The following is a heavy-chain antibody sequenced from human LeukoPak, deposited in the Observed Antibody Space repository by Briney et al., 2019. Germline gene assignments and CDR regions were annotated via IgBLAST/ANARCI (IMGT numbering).Heavy chain of an antibody. V-gene: IGHV3-48*01. CDR2: ITGSTSII. Sequence: PGGSLRLSCAASGFTFSSFSMNWVRQAPGKGLEWVSYITGSTSIIYYADSVKGRFTISRDNSKNTLYLQMNSLRAEDTAVYYCAKRGDDSSGYYSEYFQHWGQGTLVTVSS. J-gene: IGHJ1*01. CDR1: GFTFSSFS. D-gene: IGHD3-22*01. CDR3: AKRGDDSSGYYSEYFQH.